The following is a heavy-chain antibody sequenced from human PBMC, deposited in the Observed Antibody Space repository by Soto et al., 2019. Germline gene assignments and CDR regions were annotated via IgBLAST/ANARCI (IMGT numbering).Heavy chain of an antibody. J-gene: IGHJ6*02. CDR1: GGTFSSYA. V-gene: IGHV1-69*04. CDR2: IIPILGIA. Sequence: ASVKVSCKASGGTFSSYAISWVRQAPGQGLEWMGRIIPILGIANYAQKFQGRVTITADKSTSTAYMELSSLRSEDTAVYYCARADIVVVTAIPYYYYGMDVWGQGTTVTVSS. D-gene: IGHD2-21*02. CDR3: ARADIVVVTAIPYYYYGMDV.